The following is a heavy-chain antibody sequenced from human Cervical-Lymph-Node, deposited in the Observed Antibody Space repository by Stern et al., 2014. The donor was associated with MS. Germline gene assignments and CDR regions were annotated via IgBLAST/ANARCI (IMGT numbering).Heavy chain of an antibody. Sequence: EVHLVESGGGLVKPGGSLRLSCAASGFTFRNAWMTWIRQAPGKGLGWVGRIKSKTDGGTTDYAAPVKGRFTISRDDSKNTLYLQMNSLKTEDTAVYYCTTLDRSYPYYYYGMDVWGQGTTVTVSS. CDR2: IKSKTDGGTT. D-gene: IGHD1-26*01. J-gene: IGHJ6*02. CDR1: GFTFRNAW. CDR3: TTLDRSYPYYYYGMDV. V-gene: IGHV3-15*01.